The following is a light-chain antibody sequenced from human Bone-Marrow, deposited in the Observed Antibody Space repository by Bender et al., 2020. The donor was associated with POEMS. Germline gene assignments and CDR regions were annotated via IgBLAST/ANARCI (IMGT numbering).Light chain of an antibody. V-gene: IGLV2-11*01. Sequence: QSALTQPRSVSGSPGQSVTISCTGTSSDVGGYDYVSWYQQHPGKVPKLMIYDVSKRPSGVPDRFSGSKSGNTASLTISGLQAEDEADYYCCSYAGRFPSYVFGTGTKVTVL. J-gene: IGLJ1*01. CDR3: CSYAGRFPSYV. CDR1: SSDVGGYDY. CDR2: DVS.